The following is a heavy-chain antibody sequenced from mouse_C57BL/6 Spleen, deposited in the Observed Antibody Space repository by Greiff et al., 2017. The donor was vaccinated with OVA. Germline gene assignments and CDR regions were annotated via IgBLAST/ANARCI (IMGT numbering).Heavy chain of an antibody. CDR3: ARGGYGYSDY. CDR2: IYPGDGDT. V-gene: IGHV1-82*01. Sequence: QVQLQQSGPELVKPGASVKLSCKASGYAFSSSWMNWVKQRPGQGLEWIGRIYPGDGDTNYNGKFKGKATLTADKSSSTAYMQLSSLTSDDSAVYYCARGGYGYSDYWGQGTTLTVSA. CDR1: GYAFSSSW. J-gene: IGHJ2*01. D-gene: IGHD2-10*02.